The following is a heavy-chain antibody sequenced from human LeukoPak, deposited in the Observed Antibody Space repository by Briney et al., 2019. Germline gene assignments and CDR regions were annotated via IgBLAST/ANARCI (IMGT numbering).Heavy chain of an antibody. V-gene: IGHV3-48*04. CDR2: ISSSSSTI. J-gene: IGHJ4*02. Sequence: GGSLRLSCAASGFTFSSYAMNWVRQAPGKGLEWVSYISSSSSTIYYADSVKGRFTISRDNAKNSLYLQMNSLRAEDTAVYYCARDGPGIVGVTDYWGQGTLVTVSS. D-gene: IGHD1-26*01. CDR1: GFTFSSYA. CDR3: ARDGPGIVGVTDY.